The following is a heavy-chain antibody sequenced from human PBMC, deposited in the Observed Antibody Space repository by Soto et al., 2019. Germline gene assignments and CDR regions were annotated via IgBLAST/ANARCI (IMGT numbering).Heavy chain of an antibody. CDR2: VYYDGHT. CDR3: ARDLFGGYCLDY. Sequence: SETLSLTCAVSGASFGTYFWGWIRQPPGKGLEWIGYVYYDGHTDYNPSLESRVTIAVDTSKNQFSLRLTSVTAADTAVYYCARDLFGGYCLDYWGQGALVTVSS. CDR1: GASFGTYF. V-gene: IGHV4-59*01. J-gene: IGHJ4*02. D-gene: IGHD5-12*01.